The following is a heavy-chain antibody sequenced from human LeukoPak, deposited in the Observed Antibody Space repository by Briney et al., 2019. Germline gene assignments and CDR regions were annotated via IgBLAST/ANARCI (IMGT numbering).Heavy chain of an antibody. J-gene: IGHJ4*02. CDR3: AKVGNWKYGHHDY. CDR2: ISGSSGRT. D-gene: IGHD1-7*01. V-gene: IGHV3-23*01. Sequence: HPGGSLRLSCAASGFTFSSYAMNWVRQAPGKGLEWVSAISGSSGRTYYADSVKGRFTISRDNSKNTLYLQMNSLRAEDTAVYYCAKVGNWKYGHHDYWGQGTLVTVSS. CDR1: GFTFSSYA.